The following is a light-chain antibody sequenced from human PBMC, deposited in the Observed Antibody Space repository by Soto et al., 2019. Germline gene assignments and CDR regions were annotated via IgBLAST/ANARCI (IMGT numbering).Light chain of an antibody. J-gene: IGLJ1*01. Sequence: QSALTQPASMSGSPGQSITISCTGTSSDVGGYNYVSWYQQHPGKAPKLMIYDVSNRPSGVSNRFSGSKSGNTASLTISGLQAEDEADYYCSSYTSSSGVFGTGTKLTVL. CDR2: DVS. V-gene: IGLV2-14*01. CDR3: SSYTSSSGV. CDR1: SSDVGGYNY.